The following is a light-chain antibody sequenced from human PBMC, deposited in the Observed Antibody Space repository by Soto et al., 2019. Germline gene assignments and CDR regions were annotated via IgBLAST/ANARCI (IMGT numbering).Light chain of an antibody. Sequence: QSVLTQPASVSGSPGQSLTISCTGTSIDIAPYNYVSWYQQHPGKAPKLLIYEVTKRPSGLSDRFSGSKSGNTASLTISGLQTEDEADYYCSSYETTNRRVFGTGTKVTVL. CDR2: EVT. CDR3: SSYETTNRRV. J-gene: IGLJ1*01. CDR1: SIDIAPYNY. V-gene: IGLV2-14*01.